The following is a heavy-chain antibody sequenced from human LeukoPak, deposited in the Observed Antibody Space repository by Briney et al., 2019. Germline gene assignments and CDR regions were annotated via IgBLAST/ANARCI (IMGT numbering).Heavy chain of an antibody. D-gene: IGHD3-22*01. J-gene: IGHJ4*02. V-gene: IGHV3-11*01. CDR2: ISSSGSTI. CDR1: GFTFSDYY. CDR3: AKCYYYDSSGYPYYFDY. Sequence: GGSLRLSCAASGFTFSDYYMSWIRQAPGKGLEWVSYISSSGSTIYYADSVKGRFTISRDNAKNSLYLQMNSLRAEDTAVYYCAKCYYYDSSGYPYYFDYWGQGTLVTVSS.